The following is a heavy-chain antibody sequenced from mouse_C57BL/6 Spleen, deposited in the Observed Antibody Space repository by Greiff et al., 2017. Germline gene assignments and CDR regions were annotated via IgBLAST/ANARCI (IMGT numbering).Heavy chain of an antibody. Sequence: EVQLQQSGPELVKPGASVKISCKASGYTFTDYYMNWVKQSHGKSLEWIGDINPNNGGTSYNQKFKGKATLTVDKSSSTAYMELRSLTSEDSAVYYCARGGAYLTWFAYWGQGTLVTVSA. V-gene: IGHV1-26*01. D-gene: IGHD3-1*01. CDR2: INPNNGGT. CDR1: GYTFTDYY. CDR3: ARGGAYLTWFAY. J-gene: IGHJ3*01.